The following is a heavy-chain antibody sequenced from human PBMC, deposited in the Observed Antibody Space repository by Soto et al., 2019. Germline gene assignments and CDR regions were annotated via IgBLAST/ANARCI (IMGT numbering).Heavy chain of an antibody. V-gene: IGHV3-48*01. CDR3: ARQTVNYYYYYMDV. D-gene: IGHD3-22*01. Sequence: EVQLVESGGGLVQPGGSLRLSCAASGFTFSSYSMNWVRQAPGKGLEWVSYISSSSSTIYYADSVKGRFTISRDNAKNALYLQMNSLRAEDTGVDYWARQTVNYYYYYMDVWGKGTTVTVSS. J-gene: IGHJ6*03. CDR2: ISSSSSTI. CDR1: GFTFSSYS.